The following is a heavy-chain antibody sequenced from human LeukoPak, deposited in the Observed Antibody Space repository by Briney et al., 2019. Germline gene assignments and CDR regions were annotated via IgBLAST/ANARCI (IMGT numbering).Heavy chain of an antibody. D-gene: IGHD6-19*01. V-gene: IGHV4-59*01. CDR3: ARGGRIAVAGTLDY. J-gene: IGHJ4*02. CDR2: IYYSGST. Sequence: SETLSLTCTVSGGSISSYYWSWIRQPPGKGLEWIGYIYYSGSTNYNPSLKSRVTISVDTSKNQSSLKLSSVTAADTAVYYCARGGRIAVAGTLDYWGQGTLVTVSS. CDR1: GGSISSYY.